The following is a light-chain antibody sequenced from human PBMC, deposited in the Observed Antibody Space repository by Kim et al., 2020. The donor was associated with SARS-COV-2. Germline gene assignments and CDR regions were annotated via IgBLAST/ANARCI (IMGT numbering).Light chain of an antibody. J-gene: IGLJ2*01. Sequence: SYELTQPPSVSVSPGQTASITCSGDNLGANYACWYQHNPGQSPLLVIYPATKRPSGLPERFSGSNSGHTATLTIRGTQAVAEADSSCHTWYRTPVVFGGG. CDR3: HTWYRTPVV. CDR2: PAT. CDR1: NLGANY. V-gene: IGLV3-1*01.